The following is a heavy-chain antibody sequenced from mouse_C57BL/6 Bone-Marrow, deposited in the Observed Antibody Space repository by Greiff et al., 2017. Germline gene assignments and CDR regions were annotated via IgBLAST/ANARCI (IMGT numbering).Heavy chain of an antibody. Sequence: VQLQQPGAELVRPGTSVKLSCKASGYTFTSYWMHWVKQRPGQGLEWIGVIDPSDSYTNYNQKFKGKATLTVDTSSSTAYMQLSSLTSEDSAVYYCARRDDYDGYWGQGTTLTVSS. CDR3: ARRDDYDGY. CDR2: IDPSDSYT. J-gene: IGHJ2*01. D-gene: IGHD2-4*01. V-gene: IGHV1-59*01. CDR1: GYTFTSYW.